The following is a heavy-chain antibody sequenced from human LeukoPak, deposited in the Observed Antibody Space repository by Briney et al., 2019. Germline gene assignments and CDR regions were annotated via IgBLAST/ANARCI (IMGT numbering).Heavy chain of an antibody. D-gene: IGHD5-18*01. CDR3: AREASAAMVP. J-gene: IGHJ5*02. CDR1: GFTFSSYW. CDR2: INSDGSSA. V-gene: IGHV3-74*01. Sequence: GGSLRLSCAVSGFTFSSYWMHWVRQAPGKGLVWVSRINSDGSSAIYADSVKGRFTISRGNAKNTLYLQMNSLRAEDTAVYYCAREASAAMVPWGQGTLVTVSS.